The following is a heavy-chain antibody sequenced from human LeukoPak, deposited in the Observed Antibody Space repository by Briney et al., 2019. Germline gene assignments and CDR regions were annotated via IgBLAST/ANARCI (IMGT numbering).Heavy chain of an antibody. V-gene: IGHV4-30-2*01. CDR2: IYHSGST. CDR3: ARVGYSGYDRSFDY. J-gene: IGHJ4*02. D-gene: IGHD5-12*01. CDR1: GGSISSGGYS. Sequence: PSETLSPTCAVSGGSISSGGYSWSWIRQPPGKGLEWIGYIYHSGSTYYNPSLKSRVTISVDRSKNQFSLKLSSVTAADTAVYYCARVGYSGYDRSFDYWGQGTLVTVSS.